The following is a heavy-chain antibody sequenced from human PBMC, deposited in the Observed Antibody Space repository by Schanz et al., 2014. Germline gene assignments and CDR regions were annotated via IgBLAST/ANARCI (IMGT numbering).Heavy chain of an antibody. Sequence: QVQLVQSGAEVKKAGASVKVSCKSSGATFNSYAFGWVRQAPGQGFEWVGSIIPPLRQTRYAQKFEERVIITADTSTTTVYMDLASLTSDDTAVYFCARIIDGDYLYWGQGTLVTVSS. J-gene: IGHJ4*02. CDR3: ARIIDGDYLY. CDR1: GATFNSYA. V-gene: IGHV1-69*04. CDR2: IIPPLRQT. D-gene: IGHD4-17*01.